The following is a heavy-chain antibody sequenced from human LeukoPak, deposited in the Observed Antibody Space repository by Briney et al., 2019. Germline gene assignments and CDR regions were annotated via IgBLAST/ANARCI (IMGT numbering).Heavy chain of an antibody. Sequence: GGSIRLSCAACGFIFSKAWMAWVRQAPGKGLEWVGHIKTEAEDGTTDYAAPVKGRFTISRDDAKRTRYLQMNRVDSEDAGVYFCSSALNLVLGELLGYWGQGTLVTVSS. J-gene: IGHJ4*02. CDR1: GFIFSKAW. D-gene: IGHD3-16*01. CDR2: IKTEAEDGTT. V-gene: IGHV3-15*01. CDR3: SSALNLVLGELLGY.